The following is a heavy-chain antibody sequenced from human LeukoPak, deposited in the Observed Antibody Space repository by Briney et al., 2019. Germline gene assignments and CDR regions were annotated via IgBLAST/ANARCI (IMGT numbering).Heavy chain of an antibody. CDR3: ARESNYVWGSYRYSDAFDI. D-gene: IGHD3-16*02. CDR1: GGSISNKY. J-gene: IGHJ3*02. V-gene: IGHV4-39*07. CDR2: IYYSGST. Sequence: SETLSLTCTVSGGSISNKYWSWIRQPPGKGLEWIGSIYYSGSTYYNPSLKSRVTISVDTSKNQFSLKLSSVTAADTAVYYCARESNYVWGSYRYSDAFDIWGQGTMVTVSS.